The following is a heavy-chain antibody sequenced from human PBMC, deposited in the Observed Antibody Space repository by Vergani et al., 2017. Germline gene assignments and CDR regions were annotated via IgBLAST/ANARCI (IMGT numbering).Heavy chain of an antibody. J-gene: IGHJ3*01. CDR3: ARGLEVYYDSSGRGAFDV. CDR1: GGSISSYY. V-gene: IGHV4-59*01. D-gene: IGHD3-22*01. Sequence: QVQLQESGPGLVKPSETLSLTCTVSGGSISSYYWSWIRQSPGKGLEWIGYIYDSDSTNYNPSLKSRVTISVDRSKNQFSLKLSSVTAADTAGYYCARGLEVYYDSSGRGAFDVWGQGTMVTVSS. CDR2: IYDSDST.